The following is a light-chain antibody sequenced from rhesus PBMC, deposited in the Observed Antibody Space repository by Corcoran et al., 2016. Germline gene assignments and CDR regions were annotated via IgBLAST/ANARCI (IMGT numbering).Light chain of an antibody. CDR1: QGIRDS. CDR3: QQYSSSPRT. Sequence: DIQMTQSPSSLSASVGDTVTITCRASQGIRDSLAWYQQKPGKAPRPLIYYASNLERGVPSRFSGSGSGAGFTLTISGLQPEGFATYYCQQYSSSPRTFGQGTKVEIK. V-gene: IGKV1S14*01. J-gene: IGKJ1*01. CDR2: YAS.